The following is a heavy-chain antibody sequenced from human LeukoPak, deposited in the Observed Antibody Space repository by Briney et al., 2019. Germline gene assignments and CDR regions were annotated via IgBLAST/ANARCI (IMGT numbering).Heavy chain of an antibody. CDR3: ANYTLASPPDY. V-gene: IGHV3-23*01. Sequence: GGSLRLSCAASGFTFSNAWMSWVRQAPGKGLEWVSAITTRGDNTYYADSVKGRFTISRDNSMNTLYLQMSSLRAEDTAMYYCANYTLASPPDYWGQGTLVTVSS. CDR2: ITTRGDNT. CDR1: GFTFSNAW. J-gene: IGHJ4*02.